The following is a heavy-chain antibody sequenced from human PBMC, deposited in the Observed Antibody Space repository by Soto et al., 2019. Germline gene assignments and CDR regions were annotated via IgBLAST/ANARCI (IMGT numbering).Heavy chain of an antibody. V-gene: IGHV3-23*01. CDR3: SKDFNGLSSYYLNY. J-gene: IGHJ4*02. CDR1: GFTFSSYA. CDR2: ISGSGGST. D-gene: IGHD2-8*01. Sequence: EVQLLESVGGLVQPGGSLRLSCAASGFTFSSYAMSWVRQAPGKGLEWVSAISGSGGSTYYADSVKGPFTISRDNSKNTLYLQMNSLGAADTAVYYCSKDFNGLSSYYLNYWGQGTLVTVSS.